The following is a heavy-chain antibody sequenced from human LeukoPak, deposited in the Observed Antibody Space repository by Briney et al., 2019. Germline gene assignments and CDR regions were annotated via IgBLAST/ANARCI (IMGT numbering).Heavy chain of an antibody. D-gene: IGHD3-10*02. CDR3: ARGRVDGNYYVGEIDY. J-gene: IGHJ4*02. V-gene: IGHV1-2*06. CDR2: INPYSGDT. CDR1: GYTFTGYH. Sequence: GASVKVSCKASGYTFTGYHIHWVRQAPGQGLEWMGRINPYSGDTNFAQKFQGRVTMTRDTSITTAYMDLSSLTPDDTAVYDCARGRVDGNYYVGEIDYWGQGTLVTVSS.